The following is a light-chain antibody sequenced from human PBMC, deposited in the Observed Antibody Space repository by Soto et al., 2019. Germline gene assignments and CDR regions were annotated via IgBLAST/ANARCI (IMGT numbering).Light chain of an antibody. CDR1: QRVRSNY. V-gene: IGKV3-20*01. CDR2: DAS. Sequence: EIVLKQSPDTLSLSPGERATLSCRASQRVRSNYLAWYQQKPGQAPRFLIYDASSRATGIPDRFSGSGSGTDFTLTICRLEPEEFAVYCCLQYGSMPLSFGGGTKVDIK. J-gene: IGKJ4*01. CDR3: LQYGSMPLS.